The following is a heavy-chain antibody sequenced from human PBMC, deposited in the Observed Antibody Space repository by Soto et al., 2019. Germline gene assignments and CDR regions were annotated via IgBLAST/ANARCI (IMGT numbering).Heavy chain of an antibody. Sequence: SLRLSCAASGFIFRNYWMSWVRQAPGKGLEWVANIKQDGGQKYYVDSVKGRFTISRDNARNSVYLQINSLGAEDTAMYYCARIGYSSSSLDYWGLGTLVTVSS. CDR2: IKQDGGQK. CDR1: GFIFRNYW. V-gene: IGHV3-7*03. J-gene: IGHJ4*02. CDR3: ARIGYSSSSLDY. D-gene: IGHD6-6*01.